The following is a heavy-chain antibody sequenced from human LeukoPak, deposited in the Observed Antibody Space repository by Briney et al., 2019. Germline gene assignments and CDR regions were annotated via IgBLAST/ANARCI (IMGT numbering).Heavy chain of an antibody. CDR2: INSNSGST. V-gene: IGHV1-2*02. CDR3: ARVLVPAGGGVVDY. D-gene: IGHD3-16*01. Sequence: GASVKVSCKASGYTFTDYYMHWVRQAPGQGLEWMGWINSNSGSTKYARKFQGGLTMTRDTPISTDYMEPSSLRSDDAAVCYFARVLVPAGGGVVDYWGQGTLVTVSS. CDR1: GYTFTDYY. J-gene: IGHJ4*02.